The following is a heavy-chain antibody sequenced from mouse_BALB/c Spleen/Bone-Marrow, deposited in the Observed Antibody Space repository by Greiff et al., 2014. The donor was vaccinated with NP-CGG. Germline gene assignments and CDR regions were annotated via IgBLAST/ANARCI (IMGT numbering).Heavy chain of an antibody. D-gene: IGHD4-1*01. CDR3: ARNWVYFDY. CDR2: IDPSDSET. J-gene: IGHJ2*01. CDR1: GYTFTSYW. V-gene: IGHV1-69*02. Sequence: QVQLQQPGAELVKPGAPVKLSCKASGYTFTSYWMNWVKQRPGRGLEWIGRIDPSDSETHYNQKFKDKATLTVDKSSSTAYIQLSSLTSEDSAVYYCARNWVYFDYWGKAPLSQSPQ.